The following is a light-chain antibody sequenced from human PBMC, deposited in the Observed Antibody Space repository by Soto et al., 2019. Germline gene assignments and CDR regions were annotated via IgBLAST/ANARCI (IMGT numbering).Light chain of an antibody. CDR1: QSVSSSY. Sequence: ELVFTQSPATLSLSPGERATLSCRASQSVSSSYLAWYKQKPGQAHRLLIYGASSRATGIPDRFSGSGSGTDFTPTISRLEPEDVAFYYCQHRSYLFTFGGGTKVDIK. CDR2: GAS. J-gene: IGKJ4*01. CDR3: QHRSYLFT. V-gene: IGKV3D-20*02.